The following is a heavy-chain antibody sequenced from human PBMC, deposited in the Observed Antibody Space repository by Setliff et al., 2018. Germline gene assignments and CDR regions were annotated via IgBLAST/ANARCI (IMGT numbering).Heavy chain of an antibody. CDR2: INYSGST. J-gene: IGHJ6*03. CDR3: ARVAGAKVNYMDV. Sequence: SETLSLTCTVSGGLTSRHYWSWIRQPPGKGLEWIGYINYSGSTSYNPSLKSRVTISADTSKNQFFLKMDSVTAADTAVYYCARVAGAKVNYMDVWGKGTTGTVSS. CDR1: GGLTSRHY. V-gene: IGHV4-59*11. D-gene: IGHD1-26*01.